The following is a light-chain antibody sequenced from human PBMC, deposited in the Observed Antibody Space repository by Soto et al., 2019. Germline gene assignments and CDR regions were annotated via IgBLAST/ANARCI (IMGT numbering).Light chain of an antibody. Sequence: DIQMTQSTSTLSAAVGDTVTITCRASQSVAGWLAWYQQKPGKAPTLLIYDASALPRGVPSRFSGSGSGTEFTLTISSLQPDDFATYYCQQYETYSGTFGQGTKVDIK. CDR1: QSVAGW. CDR3: QQYETYSGT. V-gene: IGKV1-5*01. CDR2: DAS. J-gene: IGKJ1*01.